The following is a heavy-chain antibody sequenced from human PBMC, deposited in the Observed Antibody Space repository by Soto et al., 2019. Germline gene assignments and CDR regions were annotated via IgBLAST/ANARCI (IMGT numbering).Heavy chain of an antibody. V-gene: IGHV1-18*01. CDR2: ISAHNGNT. CDR1: GYAFTTYG. Sequence: QVHLVQSGAEVKKPGASVKVSCQGSGYAFTTYGITWVRQAPGQGLEWMGWISAHNGNTNYAQKLQGRVTVPGDTSASTAYMALRSQRSDNTAVYYGARGRDGDYGGQGARVTVSS. D-gene: IGHD6-6*01. J-gene: IGHJ4*02. CDR3: ARGRDGDY.